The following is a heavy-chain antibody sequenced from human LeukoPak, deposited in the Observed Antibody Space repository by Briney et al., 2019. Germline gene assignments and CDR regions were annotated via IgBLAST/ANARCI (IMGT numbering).Heavy chain of an antibody. CDR1: GFTFRNYV. J-gene: IGHJ4*02. Sequence: GGSLGLSCAASGFTFRNYVIHWVRQAPGKGLEWVAVTSSDLNVKLYADSVKGRFTISRDNSRSTLYLQMNSLRPEDTAIYYCAREGYYGSGSPPSLDYWAREPWSPSPQ. V-gene: IGHV3-30-3*01. D-gene: IGHD3-10*01. CDR2: TSSDLNVK. CDR3: AREGYYGSGSPPSLDY.